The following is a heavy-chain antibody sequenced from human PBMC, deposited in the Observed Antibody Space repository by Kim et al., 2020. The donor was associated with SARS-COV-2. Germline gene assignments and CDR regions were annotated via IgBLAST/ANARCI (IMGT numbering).Heavy chain of an antibody. J-gene: IGHJ6*02. Sequence: SETLSLTCTVSGGSISSGDYYWSWIRQPPGKGLEWIGYIYYSGSTYYNPSLKSRVTISVDTYKNQFSLKLSSVTAADTAVYYCARVPQAVAGFYYYYYGMDVWGQGTTVTVSS. D-gene: IGHD6-19*01. V-gene: IGHV4-30-4*01. CDR2: IYYSGST. CDR3: ARVPQAVAGFYYYYYGMDV. CDR1: GGSISSGDYY.